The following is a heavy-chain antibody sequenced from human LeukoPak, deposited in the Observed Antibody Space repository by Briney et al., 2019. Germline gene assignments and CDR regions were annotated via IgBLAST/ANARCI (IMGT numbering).Heavy chain of an antibody. J-gene: IGHJ6*03. CDR1: GGSISSYY. CDR3: ARGHYYGSGPSYYYYYYMDV. Sequence: SETLSLTCTVSGGSISSYYWSWIRQPPGKGLEWIGYIYYSGSTKYNPSLKSRVTVSVDTSKKQFSLKLSSVTAADTAVYYCARGHYYGSGPSYYYYYYMDVWGKGTTVTVSS. D-gene: IGHD3-10*01. V-gene: IGHV4-59*01. CDR2: IYYSGST.